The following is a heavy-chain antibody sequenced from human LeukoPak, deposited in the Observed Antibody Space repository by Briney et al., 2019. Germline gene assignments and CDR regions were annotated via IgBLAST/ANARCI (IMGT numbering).Heavy chain of an antibody. Sequence: GGSLRLSCAVSGFTFSSYAMSWVRQAPGKGLEWVSSISSSSSYIYYADSVKGRFTISRDNAKNSLYLQMNSLRAEDTAVYYCARDATTVTSYYFDYWGQGTLVTVSS. V-gene: IGHV3-21*01. CDR3: ARDATTVTSYYFDY. D-gene: IGHD4-17*01. J-gene: IGHJ4*02. CDR1: GFTFSSYA. CDR2: ISSSSSYI.